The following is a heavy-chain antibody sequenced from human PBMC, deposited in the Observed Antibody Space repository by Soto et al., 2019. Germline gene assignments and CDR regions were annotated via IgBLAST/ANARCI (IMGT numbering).Heavy chain of an antibody. V-gene: IGHV3-11*01. Sequence: IRQAPGKGLTWLSYISPSGTSISYTDSVKGRFTISRDNAKNSMFLQMSSLRDEDTAVYYCARDMQWLAFDPWGQGTLVTVSS. D-gene: IGHD6-19*01. J-gene: IGHJ5*02. CDR3: ARDMQWLAFDP. CDR2: ISPSGTSI.